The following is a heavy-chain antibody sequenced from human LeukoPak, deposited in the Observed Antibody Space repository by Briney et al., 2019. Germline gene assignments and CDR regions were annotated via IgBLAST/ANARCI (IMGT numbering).Heavy chain of an antibody. CDR3: AKDLGGGSYSLPQDY. D-gene: IGHD1-26*01. J-gene: IGHJ4*02. V-gene: IGHV3-30*02. Sequence: GGSLRLSCAASGFTFSSYGMHWVRQAPGEGLEWVTFIRYDGSNKFYADSVKGRFTISRDNSKNTLYLQMNSLRAEDTAVYYCAKDLGGGSYSLPQDYWGQGTLVTVSS. CDR1: GFTFSSYG. CDR2: IRYDGSNK.